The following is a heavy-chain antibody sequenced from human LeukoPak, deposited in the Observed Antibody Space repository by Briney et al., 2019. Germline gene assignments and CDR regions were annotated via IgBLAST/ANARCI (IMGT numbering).Heavy chain of an antibody. CDR3: AKAGIIVVVPAVAFDI. CDR1: GFTFSSYS. CDR2: ISSSSSYI. V-gene: IGHV3-21*01. Sequence: GGSLRLSCAASGFTFSSYSMNWVRQAPGKGLEWVSSISSSSSYIYYADSVKGRFTISRDNAKNSLYLQMNSLRAEDTAVYYCAKAGIIVVVPAVAFDIWGQGTMVTVSS. D-gene: IGHD2-2*01. J-gene: IGHJ3*02.